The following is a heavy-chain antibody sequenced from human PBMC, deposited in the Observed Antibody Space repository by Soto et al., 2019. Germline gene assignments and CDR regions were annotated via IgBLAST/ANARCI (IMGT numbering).Heavy chain of an antibody. D-gene: IGHD2-2*01. V-gene: IGHV3-49*03. J-gene: IGHJ6*03. Sequence: GGSLRLSCTASGFTFGDYAMSWFRQAPGKGLEWVGFIRSKAYGGTTEYAASVKGRFTISRDDSKSIAYLQMNSLKTEDTAVYYCTRDLGGYCSSTSCYGGVYYYYYYMDVWGKGTTVTVSS. CDR3: TRDLGGYCSSTSCYGGVYYYYYYMDV. CDR1: GFTFGDYA. CDR2: IRSKAYGGTT.